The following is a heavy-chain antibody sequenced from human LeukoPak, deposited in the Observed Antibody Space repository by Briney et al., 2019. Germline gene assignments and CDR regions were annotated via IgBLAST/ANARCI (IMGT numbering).Heavy chain of an antibody. D-gene: IGHD6-13*01. CDR3: AITGYSSSWYYFDY. CDR1: GFTFASHA. V-gene: IGHV3-74*01. J-gene: IGHJ4*02. Sequence: GGSLRLSCVASGFTFASHAVSWVRQAPGKGLVWVSRINSDGSSTSYADSVKGRFTISRDNAKNTLYLQMNSLRAEDTAVYYCAITGYSSSWYYFDYWGQGTLVTVSS. CDR2: INSDGSST.